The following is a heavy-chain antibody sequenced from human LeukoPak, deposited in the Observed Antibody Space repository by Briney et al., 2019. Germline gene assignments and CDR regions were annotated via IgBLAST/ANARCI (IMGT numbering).Heavy chain of an antibody. J-gene: IGHJ3*02. CDR1: GGSISSYY. Sequence: PSETLPLTCTVSGGSISSYYWSWIRQPPGKGLEWIGYIYYSGSTNYNPSLKSRVTISVDTSKNQFSLKLSSVTAADTAVYYCARGYYDYVWGSYRLNAFDIWGQGTMVTVSS. V-gene: IGHV4-59*01. CDR2: IYYSGST. CDR3: ARGYYDYVWGSYRLNAFDI. D-gene: IGHD3-16*02.